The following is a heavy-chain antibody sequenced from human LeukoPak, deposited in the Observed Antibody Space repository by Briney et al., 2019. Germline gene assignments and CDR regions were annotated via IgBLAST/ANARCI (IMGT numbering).Heavy chain of an antibody. J-gene: IGHJ4*02. D-gene: IGHD3-22*01. CDR2: INSDGSWT. Sequence: PGGSLRLSCAASGNYWMHWVRQVPGKGLVWVSHINSDGSWTSYADSVKGRFTISKDNAKNTVYLQINSLRAEDTAVYYCARDLKVEDNSGYYAFDYWGQGTLVTVSS. V-gene: IGHV3-74*01. CDR1: GNYW. CDR3: ARDLKVEDNSGYYAFDY.